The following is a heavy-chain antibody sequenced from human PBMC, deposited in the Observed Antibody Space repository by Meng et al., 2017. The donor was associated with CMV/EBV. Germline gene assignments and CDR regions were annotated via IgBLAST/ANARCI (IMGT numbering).Heavy chain of an antibody. J-gene: IGHJ6*02. CDR1: GFTFSSYG. CDR2: IRYDGSNK. Sequence: GESLKISCAASGFTFSSYGMHLVRQAPGKGLEWVAFIRYDGSNKYYADSVKGRFTISRDNSKNTLYLQMNSLRAEDTDVYYCAKDFYDFWSGYLIDYYYYYGMDVWGQGTTVTVSS. CDR3: AKDFYDFWSGYLIDYYYYYGMDV. D-gene: IGHD3-3*01. V-gene: IGHV3-30*02.